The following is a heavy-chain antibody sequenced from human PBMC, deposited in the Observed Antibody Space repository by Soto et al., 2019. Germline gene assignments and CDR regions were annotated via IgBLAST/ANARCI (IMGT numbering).Heavy chain of an antibody. CDR3: AXEXRXXXXXXDX. Sequence: SETLSLTCDVSGDSISIGGYSWNWLRQPPGKGLQWIGYIYHGGSTYYKPSLKSRVIISVDRSKNHFSLNLTSVTAADTAVYYXAXEXRXXXXXXDXXGXXXLVTVSS. V-gene: IGHV4-30-2*01. CDR1: GDSISIGGYS. CDR2: IYHGGST. J-gene: IGHJ4*02.